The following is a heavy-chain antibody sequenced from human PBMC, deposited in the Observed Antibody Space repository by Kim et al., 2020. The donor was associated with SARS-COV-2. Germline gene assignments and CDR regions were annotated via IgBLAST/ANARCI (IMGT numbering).Heavy chain of an antibody. D-gene: IGHD3-10*01. J-gene: IGHJ4*02. V-gene: IGHV4-59*13. Sequence: SETLSLTCTVSGGSISSYYWSWIRQPPGKGLEWIGYIYYSGSTNYNPSLKSRVTISVDTSKNQFSLKLSSVTAADTAVYYCARVAPEYGIRNLWFGRVGFDYWGQGTLVTVSS. CDR1: GGSISSYY. CDR2: IYYSGST. CDR3: ARVAPEYGIRNLWFGRVGFDY.